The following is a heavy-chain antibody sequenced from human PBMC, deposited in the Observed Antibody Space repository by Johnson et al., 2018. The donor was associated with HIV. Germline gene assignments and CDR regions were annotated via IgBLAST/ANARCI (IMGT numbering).Heavy chain of an antibody. V-gene: IGHV3-30-3*01. CDR2: ISYDGSNK. CDR1: GFTFSSYA. Sequence: QVQLVESGGGVVQPGRSLRLSCAASGFTFSSYAMHWVRQAPGKGLAWVAIISYDGSNKYYADAVKGRFTISRDHSKNTLYLQMNSLRAEDTAVYYCARVPTSSGYHDAFDIWGQGTMVIVSS. D-gene: IGHD3-22*01. CDR3: ARVPTSSGYHDAFDI. J-gene: IGHJ3*02.